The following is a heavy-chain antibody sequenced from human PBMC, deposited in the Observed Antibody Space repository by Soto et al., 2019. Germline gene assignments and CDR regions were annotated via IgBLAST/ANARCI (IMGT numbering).Heavy chain of an antibody. V-gene: IGHV1-2*02. CDR3: ARGEIVVVPAAINWFDP. CDR1: GYTFTGDY. CDR2: INPNSGGT. D-gene: IGHD2-2*01. J-gene: IGHJ5*02. Sequence: ASVKVSCKSSGYTFTGDYSYWVRQAPGKGLEWMGWINPNSGGTNYAQKFQGRVTMTRDTSISTAYMELSRLRSDDTAVYYCARGEIVVVPAAINWFDPCGQGTLVTVS.